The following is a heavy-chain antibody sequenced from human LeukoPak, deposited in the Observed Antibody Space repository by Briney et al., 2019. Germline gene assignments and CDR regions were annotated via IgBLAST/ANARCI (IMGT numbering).Heavy chain of an antibody. CDR3: ARPPSYTTVTTFVRYHFDY. D-gene: IGHD4-17*01. V-gene: IGHV3-30-3*01. CDR2: ISYDGSNK. Sequence: GGSLRLSCAASGFTFSSYAMHWVRQAPGKGLEWVAVISYDGSNKYYTDSVKGRFTISRDNSKNTLYLQMNSLRAEDTAVYYCARPPSYTTVTTFVRYHFDYRGQGTLVTVSS. CDR1: GFTFSSYA. J-gene: IGHJ4*02.